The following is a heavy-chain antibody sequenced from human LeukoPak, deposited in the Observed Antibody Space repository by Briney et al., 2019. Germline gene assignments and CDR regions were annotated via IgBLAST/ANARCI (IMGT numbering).Heavy chain of an antibody. Sequence: PGGSLRLSCAASGFTFSSYAMHWVRQAPGKGLEWVAVTSYDGSNKYYADSVKGRFTISRDNSKNTLYLQMNSLRAEDTAVYYCARDKARTSVVVPAAIYPWGQGTLVTVSS. CDR3: ARDKARTSVVVPAAIYP. CDR2: TSYDGSNK. V-gene: IGHV3-30-3*01. D-gene: IGHD2-2*02. CDR1: GFTFSSYA. J-gene: IGHJ5*02.